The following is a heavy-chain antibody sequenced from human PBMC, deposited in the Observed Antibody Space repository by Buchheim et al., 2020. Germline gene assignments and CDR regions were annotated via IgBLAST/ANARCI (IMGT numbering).Heavy chain of an antibody. D-gene: IGHD4-11*01. CDR1: GFSFSGYA. CDR3: AKGSRGYTNYYFDY. Sequence: EVQLVDSGGGLVQPGESLRLACAASGFSFSGYAMSWVRQAPGKGLEWVSSISGSGATTFNADSVKGRFTISRDNSKNMLYLHTNSQRAEDTAVYFCAKGSRGYTNYYFDYWGQGTL. J-gene: IGHJ4*02. V-gene: IGHV3-23*04. CDR2: ISGSGATT.